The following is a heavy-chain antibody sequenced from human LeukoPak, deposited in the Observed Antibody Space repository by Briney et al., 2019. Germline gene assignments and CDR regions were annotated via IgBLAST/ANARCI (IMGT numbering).Heavy chain of an antibody. Sequence: GGSLRLSCSASGFIIRNYAMHWVRQAPGKGLEYVLAISANGGSTYYADSVKGRFTISRDTSKNTLYLQMSSLRAEDTAMYHCVKDLYKGDSASWYFFHYWGQGTLVTVSS. J-gene: IGHJ4*02. CDR3: VKDLYKGDSASWYFFHY. CDR2: ISANGGST. D-gene: IGHD6-13*01. V-gene: IGHV3-64D*06. CDR1: GFIIRNYA.